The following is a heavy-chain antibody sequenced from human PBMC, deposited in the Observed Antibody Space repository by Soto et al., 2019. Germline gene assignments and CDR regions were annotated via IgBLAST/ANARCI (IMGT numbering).Heavy chain of an antibody. CDR3: ARDILLPGTTGWDV. V-gene: IGHV3-48*02. Sequence: EVQLVESGGGLVQPGGSLRLSCAASGFTFSSYSMNWVRQAPGKGLEWVSYISSSSSTIYYADSVKGRFTISRDNAKNSLYVQMNSLRDEDTAVYYCARDILLPGTTGWDVWGQGTTVTVSS. CDR2: ISSSSSTI. J-gene: IGHJ6*02. D-gene: IGHD1-7*01. CDR1: GFTFSSYS.